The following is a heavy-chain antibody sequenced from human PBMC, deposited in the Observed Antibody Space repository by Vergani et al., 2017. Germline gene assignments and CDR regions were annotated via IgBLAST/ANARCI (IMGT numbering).Heavy chain of an antibody. D-gene: IGHD1-7*01. Sequence: EVQLVESRGVLVQPGGSLRLSCAASGFTVSSNEMSWVRQAPGKGLEWVSRISGSGGSTYYADSVKGRFTISSDKSKNTLYLQMNSLRAEDAAVYYCANAGTRAGQRYWYFDLWGRGTLVTVSS. CDR3: ANAGTRAGQRYWYFDL. CDR1: GFTVSSNE. J-gene: IGHJ2*01. CDR2: ISGSGGST. V-gene: IGHV3-23*04.